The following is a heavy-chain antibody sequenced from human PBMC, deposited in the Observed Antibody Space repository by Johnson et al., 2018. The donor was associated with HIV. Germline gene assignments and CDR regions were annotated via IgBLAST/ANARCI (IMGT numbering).Heavy chain of an antibody. J-gene: IGHJ3*01. CDR2: IKQDGSEK. Sequence: VQLVESGGGLVQPGGSLRLSCAASEFTFSYYWMSWVRQGPGKGLEWVANIKQDGSEKYYVDSVKGRFTISRDNAKNSLYLLMNSLRAEDTALYYCAKVYGGNSYDACDLWGQGTMVTVSS. D-gene: IGHD4-23*01. CDR1: EFTFSYYW. V-gene: IGHV3-7*03. CDR3: AKVYGGNSYDACDL.